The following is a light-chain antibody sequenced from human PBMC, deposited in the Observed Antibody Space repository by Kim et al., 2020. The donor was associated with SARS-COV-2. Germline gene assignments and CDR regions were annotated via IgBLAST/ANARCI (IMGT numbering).Light chain of an antibody. CDR2: AAS. V-gene: IGKV1-16*01. Sequence: DIQMTQSPSSLSASVGDRVTITCRASQGISNHLAWFQQKPGKAPKSLIFAASNLQSGVPSRFSGSGSGTDFTLTISSLQPEDFATYYCQQYNSYPRTFGPGTKVAIK. CDR3: QQYNSYPRT. CDR1: QGISNH. J-gene: IGKJ3*01.